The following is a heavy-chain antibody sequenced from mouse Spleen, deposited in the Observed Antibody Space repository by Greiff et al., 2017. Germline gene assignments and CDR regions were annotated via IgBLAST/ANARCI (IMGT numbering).Heavy chain of an antibody. CDR2: ISSGSSTI. CDR3: ARGYDYEAWFAY. D-gene: IGHD2-4*01. CDR1: GFTFSDYG. Sequence: EVQRVESGGGLVKPGGSLKLSCAASGFTFSDYGMHWVRQAPEKGLEWVAYISSGSSTIYYADTVKGRFTISRDNAKNTLFLQMTSLRSEDTAMYYCARGYDYEAWFAYWGQGTLVTVSA. J-gene: IGHJ3*01. V-gene: IGHV5-17*01.